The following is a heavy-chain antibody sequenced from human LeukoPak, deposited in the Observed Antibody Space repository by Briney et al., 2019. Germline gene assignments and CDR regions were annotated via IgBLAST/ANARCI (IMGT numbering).Heavy chain of an antibody. Sequence: ASVKVSCKASGYTFASYGISWVRQAPGQGLEWMGWISAYNGNTSYVQKFQGRVTMTTDISTSTAYMELRSLRSDDTAVYYCARDRDVVVTDIHRNWFDPWGQGTLVTVSS. D-gene: IGHD2-21*02. CDR3: ARDRDVVVTDIHRNWFDP. J-gene: IGHJ5*02. CDR2: ISAYNGNT. V-gene: IGHV1-18*01. CDR1: GYTFASYG.